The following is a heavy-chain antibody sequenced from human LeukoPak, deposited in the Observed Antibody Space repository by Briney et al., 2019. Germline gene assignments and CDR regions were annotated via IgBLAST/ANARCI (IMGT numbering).Heavy chain of an antibody. V-gene: IGHV3-49*04. D-gene: IGHD5-24*01. CDR1: GFTFGDRA. Sequence: GGSLRLSCITSGFTFGDRAMSWVRQAPGKGLDWVGFIRSKGYGGTTEYAASVKGRFTISRDDSKSIAYLQMNSLKSEDTAVYYCTRGPTGRWLYYGMDVWGQGTTVIVSS. CDR3: TRGPTGRWLYYGMDV. J-gene: IGHJ6*02. CDR2: IRSKGYGGTT.